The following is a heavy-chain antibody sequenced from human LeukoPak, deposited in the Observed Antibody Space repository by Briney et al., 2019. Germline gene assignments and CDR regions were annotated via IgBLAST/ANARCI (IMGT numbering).Heavy chain of an antibody. CDR2: IWYDGSNK. Sequence: GGSLRLSCAASGFTFSSYGMHWVRQAPGKGLEWVAVIWYDGSNKYYADSVKGRFTISRDNSKNTLYLQMSSLRGEDTAVYYCARDVGGSLDYWGQGTLVTVSS. CDR1: GFTFSSYG. CDR3: ARDVGGSLDY. J-gene: IGHJ4*02. D-gene: IGHD1-26*01. V-gene: IGHV3-33*01.